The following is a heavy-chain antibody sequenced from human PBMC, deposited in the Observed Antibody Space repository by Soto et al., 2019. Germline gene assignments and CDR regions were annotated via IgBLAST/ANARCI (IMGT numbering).Heavy chain of an antibody. CDR3: AKENDD. Sequence: EVQLLESGGGLVQPEGSLRLSCAASGFTFSSYDMSWVRQAPGKGLEWVSTISGSTGSTYYADSVKGGFTISRDSSKSTLYLQMDSLRAEDTAVYYCAKENDDWGQGTLVTVSS. CDR2: ISGSTGST. J-gene: IGHJ4*02. V-gene: IGHV3-23*01. CDR1: GFTFSSYD.